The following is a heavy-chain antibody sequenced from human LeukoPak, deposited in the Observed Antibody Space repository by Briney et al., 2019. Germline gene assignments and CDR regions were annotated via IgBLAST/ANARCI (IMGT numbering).Heavy chain of an antibody. D-gene: IGHD3-3*01. J-gene: IGHJ5*02. CDR1: GGSISSYY. Sequence: PSETLSLTCTVSGGSISSYYWSWIRQPAGKGLEWIGRIYTSGSTNYNPSLKSRVTISVDTSKNQFSLKLSSVTAADTAVYYCARVFRDFWSGSNWFDPWGQGTLVTVSS. V-gene: IGHV4-4*07. CDR2: IYTSGST. CDR3: ARVFRDFWSGSNWFDP.